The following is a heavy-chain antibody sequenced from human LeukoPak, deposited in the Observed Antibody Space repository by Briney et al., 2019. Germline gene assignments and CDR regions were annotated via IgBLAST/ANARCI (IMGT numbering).Heavy chain of an antibody. V-gene: IGHV3-23*01. D-gene: IGHD3-22*01. CDR3: AKDLTYYYESSGYGFGY. CDR2: ISGSGGST. CDR1: GFTFSSYA. Sequence: PGGSLRLSCAASGFTFSSYAMSWVRQAPGKWLEWVSTISGSGGSTYYADSVKGRFTISRDNSKNTLYLQMNSLRAEDTAVYYCAKDLTYYYESSGYGFGYWGQGTLVTVSS. J-gene: IGHJ4*02.